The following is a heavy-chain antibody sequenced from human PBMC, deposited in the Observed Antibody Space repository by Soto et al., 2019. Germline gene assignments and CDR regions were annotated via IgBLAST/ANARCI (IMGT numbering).Heavy chain of an antibody. Sequence: SQTLSLTCDMSGESVFSNGIAWNWIRQSPSRGLEWLGRTYYKSRWYNDYAVSVKSRLIVNLDTSKNQFSLRLNSVTAEDTAVYYCARGRSSSFDFWGQGTLVTVSS. CDR1: GESVFSNGIA. V-gene: IGHV6-1*01. CDR3: ARGRSSSFDF. CDR2: TYYKSRWYN. D-gene: IGHD6-13*01. J-gene: IGHJ4*02.